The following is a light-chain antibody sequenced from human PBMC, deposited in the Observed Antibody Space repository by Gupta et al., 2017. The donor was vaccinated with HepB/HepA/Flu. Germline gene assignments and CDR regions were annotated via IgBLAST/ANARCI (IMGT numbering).Light chain of an antibody. Sequence: DIQMTQSPSSLSASVGDRVTITCRASQSISRHLNWYQQKPGKAPKLLIYTTSNLQSGVPSRFSGSGSGTDLTLTFTNLQPEDFATYYCQQTDGDPPCSFGQGTKLEIK. CDR3: QQTDGDPPCS. V-gene: IGKV1-39*01. CDR1: QSISRH. J-gene: IGKJ2*04. CDR2: TTS.